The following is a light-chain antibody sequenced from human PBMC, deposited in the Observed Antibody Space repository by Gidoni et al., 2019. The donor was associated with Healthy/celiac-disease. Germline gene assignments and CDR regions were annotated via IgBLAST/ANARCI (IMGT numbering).Light chain of an antibody. CDR2: GAS. Sequence: EIVMTQSTATLSVSPGERATLSCRSSQSVSSNLAWYQQKPGQAPRLLIYGASTRATGISANFSGSGSGTEFTLTISSLQSEDVAVYYCQHSNNSPTLTFGQGTNIAIK. CDR3: QHSNNSPTLT. CDR1: QSVSSN. V-gene: IGKV3-15*01. J-gene: IGKJ1*01.